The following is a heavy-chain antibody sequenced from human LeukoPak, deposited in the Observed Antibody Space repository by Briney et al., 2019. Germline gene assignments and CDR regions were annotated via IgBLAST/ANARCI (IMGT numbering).Heavy chain of an antibody. Sequence: SETLSLTCTVSGGSISGYYWSWIRQPAGKGLEWIGRIYTSGSTNYNPSLKSRVTMSVDRSKKQFSLKLSSVTAADTAVYYCARDRWTNSLDYWGQRTLVTVSS. CDR3: ARDRWTNSLDY. D-gene: IGHD2/OR15-2a*01. V-gene: IGHV4-4*07. CDR1: GGSISGYY. J-gene: IGHJ4*02. CDR2: IYTSGST.